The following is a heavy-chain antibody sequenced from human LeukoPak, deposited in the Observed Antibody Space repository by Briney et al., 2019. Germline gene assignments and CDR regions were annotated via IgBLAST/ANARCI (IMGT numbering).Heavy chain of an antibody. CDR1: GFTISSYS. Sequence: PGGSLRLSCAASGFTISSYSMNWVRQAPGKGLDWVSSISSSSSYIYYADSVKGRFTISRDNGRNSLFLQMNSLRAEDTAVSYCARGISKYVGSDGSRGFDYWGQGTLVTVSS. V-gene: IGHV3-21*01. CDR2: ISSSSSYI. CDR3: ARGISKYVGSDGSRGFDY. J-gene: IGHJ4*02. D-gene: IGHD3-16*02.